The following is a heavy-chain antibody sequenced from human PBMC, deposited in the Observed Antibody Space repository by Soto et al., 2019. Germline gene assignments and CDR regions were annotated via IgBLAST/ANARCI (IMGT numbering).Heavy chain of an antibody. Sequence: QVQLQQWGAGLLKPSQTLSLTCAVYGGSFSGYYWTWIRQPPGTGLEWIGEINHSGSTNYNPSLKSRVTISVDTSKHQFSLKLTSVTAADTAVYYCARDKITALFEYWGQGTLVNVSS. D-gene: IGHD3-10*01. J-gene: IGHJ4*02. V-gene: IGHV4-34*01. CDR2: INHSGST. CDR1: GGSFSGYY. CDR3: ARDKITALFEY.